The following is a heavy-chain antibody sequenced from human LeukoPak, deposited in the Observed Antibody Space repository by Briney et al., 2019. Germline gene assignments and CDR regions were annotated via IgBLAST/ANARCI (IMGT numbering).Heavy chain of an antibody. CDR3: ARGTKILAVVVPAGYYYYYMDV. CDR1: GDSVSSNSAA. D-gene: IGHD2-2*01. CDR2: TYYRSKWYN. V-gene: IGHV6-1*01. J-gene: IGHJ6*03. Sequence: SQTLSLTCAISGDSVSSNSAAWHWIRQSPSRGLEWLGRTYYRSKWYNDYAVSVKSRITINPDTSKNQFSLQLNSVTPEDTAVYYCARGTKILAVVVPAGYYYYYMDVWGKGTTVTISS.